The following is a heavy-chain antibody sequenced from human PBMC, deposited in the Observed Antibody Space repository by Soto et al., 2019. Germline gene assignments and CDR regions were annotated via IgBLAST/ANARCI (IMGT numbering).Heavy chain of an antibody. J-gene: IGHJ5*02. CDR3: ARAYSGYDLAGFWFDP. Sequence: SETLSLTCTVSGGSISSYYWSWIRQPPGKGLEWIGYIYYSGSTNYNPSLKSRVTISVDTSKNQFSLKLSSVTAADTAVYYCARAYSGYDLAGFWFDPWGQGTLVTVSS. D-gene: IGHD5-12*01. CDR1: GGSISSYY. V-gene: IGHV4-59*01. CDR2: IYYSGST.